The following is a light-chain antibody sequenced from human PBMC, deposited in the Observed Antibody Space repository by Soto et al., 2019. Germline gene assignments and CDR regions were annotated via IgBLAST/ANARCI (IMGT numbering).Light chain of an antibody. Sequence: EIVLTQSPATLSLSPGERATLSCRASQSVSSYLAWYQQKPGQAPRLLVYGASTRATGIPARFSGSGSGTEFTLTISSLQSEDFAEYHCQQYNNWPQTFGRGTKVDIK. CDR2: GAS. V-gene: IGKV3-15*01. J-gene: IGKJ1*01. CDR1: QSVSSY. CDR3: QQYNNWPQT.